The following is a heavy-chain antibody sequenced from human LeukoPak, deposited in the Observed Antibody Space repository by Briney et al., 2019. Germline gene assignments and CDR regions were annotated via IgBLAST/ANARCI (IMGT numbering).Heavy chain of an antibody. CDR3: ARVGSSRLGDAFDI. CDR1: GGSISSYY. Sequence: SETLSLTCTVSGGSISSYYWSWIRQPPGKGLEWIGYIYYSGSTNYNPSLKSRVTISVDRSKNQFSLKLSSVTAADTAVYYCARVGSSRLGDAFDIWGQGTMVTVAS. J-gene: IGHJ3*02. D-gene: IGHD6-6*01. V-gene: IGHV4-59*12. CDR2: IYYSGST.